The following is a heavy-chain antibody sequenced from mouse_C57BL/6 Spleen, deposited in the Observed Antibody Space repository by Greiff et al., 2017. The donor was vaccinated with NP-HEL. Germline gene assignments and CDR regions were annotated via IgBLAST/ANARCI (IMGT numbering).Heavy chain of an antibody. CDR3: VRQGDYYGSIYGYFDV. CDR1: GFSFNTYA. Sequence: VQLQQSGGGLVQPKGSLKLSCAASGFSFNTYAMNWVRQAPGKGLEWVARIRSKSNNYATYYADSVKDRFTISRDDSESMLYLQMNNLKTEDTAMYYGVRQGDYYGSIYGYFDVWGTGTTVTVAS. V-gene: IGHV10-1*01. J-gene: IGHJ1*03. CDR2: IRSKSNNYAT. D-gene: IGHD1-1*01.